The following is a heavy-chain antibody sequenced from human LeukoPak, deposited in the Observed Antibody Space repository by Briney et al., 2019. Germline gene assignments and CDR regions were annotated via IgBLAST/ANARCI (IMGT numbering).Heavy chain of an antibody. V-gene: IGHV4-30-4*01. CDR3: ARDRGHTVTTQESNWFDP. J-gene: IGHJ5*02. CDR2: IYYSGST. D-gene: IGHD4-17*01. CDR1: GGSISSGDYY. Sequence: PSETLSLTCTVPGGSISSGDYYWSWIRQPPGKGLEWIGYIYYSGSTYYNPSLKSRVTISVDTSKNQFSLKLSSVTAADTAVYYCARDRGHTVTTQESNWFDPWGQGTLVTVSS.